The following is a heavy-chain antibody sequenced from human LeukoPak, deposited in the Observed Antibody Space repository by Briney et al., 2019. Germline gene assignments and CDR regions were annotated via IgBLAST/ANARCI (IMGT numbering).Heavy chain of an antibody. CDR3: ARSRGWLTKLYFDY. CDR1: GGSISSYY. CDR2: IYFSGST. Sequence: SETLSLTCTVSGGSISSYYWSWLRQPPGKGLEWIGYIYFSGSTNYNPSLKSRVTISVDTSKNQFSLKLSSVTAADTAVYYCARSRGWLTKLYFDYWGQGTLVTVSS. V-gene: IGHV4-59*08. D-gene: IGHD6-19*01. J-gene: IGHJ4*02.